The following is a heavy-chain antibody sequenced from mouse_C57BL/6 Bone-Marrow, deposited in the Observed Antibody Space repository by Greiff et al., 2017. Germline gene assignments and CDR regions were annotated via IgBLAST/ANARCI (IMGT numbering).Heavy chain of an antibody. CDR2: IWRGGST. Sequence: VQRVESGPGLVQPSQSLSITCTVSGFSLTSYGVHWVRQSPGKGLEWLGVIWRGGSTDYNAAFMSRLSITKDNSKSQVFFKMNSRQADDTAIYYCAKRATVYWYFDVWGTGTTVTVSS. CDR3: AKRATVYWYFDV. J-gene: IGHJ1*03. V-gene: IGHV2-5*01. D-gene: IGHD1-1*01. CDR1: GFSLTSYG.